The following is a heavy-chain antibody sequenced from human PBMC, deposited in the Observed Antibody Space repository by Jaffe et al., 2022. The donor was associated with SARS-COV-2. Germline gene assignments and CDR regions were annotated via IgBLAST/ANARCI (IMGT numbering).Heavy chain of an antibody. V-gene: IGHV3-15*01. D-gene: IGHD2-15*01. J-gene: IGHJ4*02. CDR2: IKSYADGETT. CDR1: GFTFKNAW. CDR3: VTNTIEAFFEF. Sequence: EVQLVESGGGLVKPGGSLKLACAASGFTFKNAWMSWVRQAPGKGLEWVGRIKSYADGETTDYAGPVRDRFFISRTDSRNTVYLQMGSLKTEDTAVYYCVTNTIEAFFEFWGQGSLVTVSS.